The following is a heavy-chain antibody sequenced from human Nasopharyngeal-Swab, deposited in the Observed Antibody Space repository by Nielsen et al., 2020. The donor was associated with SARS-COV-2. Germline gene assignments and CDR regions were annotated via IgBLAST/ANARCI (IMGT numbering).Heavy chain of an antibody. D-gene: IGHD4-17*01. Sequence: GESLKISCAASGFAFSSYAMSWVRQAPGKGLEWVSSISGSGGSTYYADSVKGRFTISRDNSKNIVHLQMNSLRAEDTAVYYCASPTYGDYTDPFDYWGQGTLVTVSS. J-gene: IGHJ4*02. CDR2: ISGSGGST. CDR1: GFAFSSYA. V-gene: IGHV3-23*01. CDR3: ASPTYGDYTDPFDY.